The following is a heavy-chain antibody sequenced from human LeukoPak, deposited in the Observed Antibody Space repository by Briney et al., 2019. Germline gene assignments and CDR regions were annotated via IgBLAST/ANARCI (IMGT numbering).Heavy chain of an antibody. CDR3: ARGRGRLYYYYYMDV. D-gene: IGHD3-10*01. V-gene: IGHV4-39*02. CDR2: IFYSGST. CDR1: GGSISTSNYY. Sequence: SETLSLTCTVSGGSISTSNYYWGWIRQPPGKGLEWIGNIFYSGSTYYSPSLRSRVTISLDTSRNQFSLKLTSVTAADTAVYYCARGRGRLYYYYYMDVWGKGTTVTVSS. J-gene: IGHJ6*03.